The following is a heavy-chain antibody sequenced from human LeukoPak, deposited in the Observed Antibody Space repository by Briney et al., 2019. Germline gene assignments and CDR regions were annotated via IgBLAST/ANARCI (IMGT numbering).Heavy chain of an antibody. V-gene: IGHV4-39*01. D-gene: IGHD6-19*01. CDR3: ARPHSSGWSTFDY. J-gene: IGHJ4*02. CDR2: IYYSGST. Sequence: SETLSLTCTVSGGSISSSNYYWGWIRQPPGKGLEWIGNIYYSGSTYYNPSFKSRLTISVDTSKNQFSLKLSSVTAADTAVYYCARPHSSGWSTFDYWGQGALVTVSS. CDR1: GGSISSSNYY.